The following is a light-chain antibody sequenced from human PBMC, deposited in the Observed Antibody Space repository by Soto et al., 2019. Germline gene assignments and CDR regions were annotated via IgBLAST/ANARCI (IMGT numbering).Light chain of an antibody. J-gene: IGKJ5*01. Sequence: EIVLTQSPATLSSFPGDRVTLSCRASQAVNTRLAWYQHKPGQAPRLLIYLASNRAAGVPARFSGSGSGTDFTLTISSLEPEDFAVYYCQQRSNWPPTFGQGTRLEIK. CDR3: QQRSNWPPT. CDR1: QAVNTR. V-gene: IGKV3-11*01. CDR2: LAS.